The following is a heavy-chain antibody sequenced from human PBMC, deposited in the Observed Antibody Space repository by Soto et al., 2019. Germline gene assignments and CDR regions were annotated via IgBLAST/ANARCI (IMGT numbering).Heavy chain of an antibody. CDR2: IYYSGST. CDR3: AIHPIAVAGTGVFDY. Sequence: QLQLQESGPGLVKPSETLSLTCTVSGGSISSSSDYWGWMRQPPGKGLEWIGSIYYSGSTYYNPSLKSLFTRSVDTSKNQFSLKIISVTAADTAVYYCAIHPIAVAGTGVFDYWGQGTLGPGSS. J-gene: IGHJ4*02. V-gene: IGHV4-39*01. CDR1: GGSISSSSDY. D-gene: IGHD6-19*01.